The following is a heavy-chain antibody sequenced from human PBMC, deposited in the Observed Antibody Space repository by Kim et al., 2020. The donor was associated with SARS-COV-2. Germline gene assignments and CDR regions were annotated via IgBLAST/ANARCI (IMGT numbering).Heavy chain of an antibody. CDR1: GFTFSSYA. D-gene: IGHD3-10*01. V-gene: IGHV3-30*04. CDR3: ARDKQLLWFGELYY. Sequence: GGSLRLSCAASGFTFSSYAMHWVRQAPGKGLEWVAVISYDGSNKYYADSVKGRFTISRDNSKNTLYLQMNSLRAEDTAVYYCARDKQLLWFGELYYWGQGTLVTVSS. J-gene: IGHJ4*02. CDR2: ISYDGSNK.